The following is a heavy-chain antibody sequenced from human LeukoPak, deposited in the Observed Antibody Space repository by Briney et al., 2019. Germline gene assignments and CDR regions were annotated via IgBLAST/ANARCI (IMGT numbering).Heavy chain of an antibody. D-gene: IGHD1-26*01. Sequence: VASVTVSCKASGGTFSSYAISWVRQAPGQGLEWMGIINPSAGSTSYTQKFQGRVTMTRDTSTSTVYMELSSLRSEDTAVYYCARAGVVGPTETGFDPWGQGTLVTVSS. V-gene: IGHV1-46*01. J-gene: IGHJ5*02. CDR2: INPSAGST. CDR1: GGTFSSYA. CDR3: ARAGVVGPTETGFDP.